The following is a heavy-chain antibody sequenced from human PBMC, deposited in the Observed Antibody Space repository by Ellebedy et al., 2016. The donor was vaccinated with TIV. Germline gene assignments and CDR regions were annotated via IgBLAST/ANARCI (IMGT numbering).Heavy chain of an antibody. V-gene: IGHV4-34*01. CDR2: INHSGST. J-gene: IGHJ6*03. D-gene: IGHD3-3*01. Sequence: SETLSLXXAVYGGSFSGYYWGWIRQPPGKGLEWIGAINHSGSTNYNPSLKSRVTISVDTSKNQFSLKLSSVTAADTAVYYCARGRPNPDYNFWSGYYTGIHYYYMDGWGKGTTVTVSS. CDR1: GGSFSGYY. CDR3: ARGRPNPDYNFWSGYYTGIHYYYMDG.